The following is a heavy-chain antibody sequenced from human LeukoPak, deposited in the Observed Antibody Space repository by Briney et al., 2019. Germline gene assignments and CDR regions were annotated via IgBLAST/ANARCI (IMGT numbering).Heavy chain of an antibody. CDR3: ARLAGHDGYNYFAFDI. CDR1: GYSFTSYC. Sequence: GESLKISCKGSGYSFTSYCIGWVRQMPGKVLEWMGIIYPGDSDTRYSPPFQGQVTISADKSISTAYLQWSSLKASDTAMYYCARLAGHDGYNYFAFDIWGQGTMVTVSS. V-gene: IGHV5-51*01. D-gene: IGHD5-24*01. J-gene: IGHJ3*02. CDR2: IYPGDSDT.